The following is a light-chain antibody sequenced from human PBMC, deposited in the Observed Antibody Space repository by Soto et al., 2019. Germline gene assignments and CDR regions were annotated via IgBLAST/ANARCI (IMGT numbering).Light chain of an antibody. Sequence: QSALTQPASVSGSPGQSITISCTGTSSDVGGYNYISWYQQHPGKAPKFIIYDVRNRPSGLSIRFSGSRSGNTASLTISGLQAEDEADYYCSSYTSSSTVIFGGGTQLTVL. J-gene: IGLJ2*01. V-gene: IGLV2-14*01. CDR2: DVR. CDR3: SSYTSSSTVI. CDR1: SSDVGGYNY.